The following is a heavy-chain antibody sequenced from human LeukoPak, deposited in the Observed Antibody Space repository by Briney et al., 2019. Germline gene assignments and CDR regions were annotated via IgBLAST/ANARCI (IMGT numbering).Heavy chain of an antibody. CDR1: GGSISSSSYF. Sequence: SETLSLTCTVSGGSISSSSYFWGWIRQPPGKGLEWIGSFSYSGNTYYNPSLKSRVTISVDTSKNQFSLRLSSVTAADTAVYYCAVRIDYWGQGTLVTVSS. V-gene: IGHV4-39*01. CDR2: FSYSGNT. D-gene: IGHD3-10*01. J-gene: IGHJ4*02. CDR3: AVRIDY.